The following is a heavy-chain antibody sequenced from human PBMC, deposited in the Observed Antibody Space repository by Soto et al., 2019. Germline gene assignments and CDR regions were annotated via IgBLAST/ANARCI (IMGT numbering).Heavy chain of an antibody. CDR2: ISGSGGST. D-gene: IGHD5-18*01. J-gene: IGHJ4*02. CDR3: ASQYYLDTAMVTGYYFDY. Sequence: EVQLLESGGGLVQPGGSLRLSCAASGFTFSSYAMSWVRQAQGKGLEWVSAISGSGGSTYYADSVKGRFTISRDNSKNTLYLQMNSLRAEDTAVYYCASQYYLDTAMVTGYYFDYWGQGTLVTVSS. CDR1: GFTFSSYA. V-gene: IGHV3-23*01.